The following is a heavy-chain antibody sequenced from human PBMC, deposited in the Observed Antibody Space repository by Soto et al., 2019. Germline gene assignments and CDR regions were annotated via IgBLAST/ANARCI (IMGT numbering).Heavy chain of an antibody. CDR2: IYYSGST. V-gene: IGHV4-31*03. Sequence: QVQLQESGPGLVKPSQTLSLTCTVSGGSISSGGYYWSWIRQHPGKGLEWIGYIYYSGSTYYNPSLKSRVTISVDTSKNQFSLKLSSVTAADTAVYYCARDSVAATQPRLNGALNDAFDIWGQGTMVTVSS. CDR1: GGSISSGGYY. D-gene: IGHD2-15*01. CDR3: ARDSVAATQPRLNGALNDAFDI. J-gene: IGHJ3*02.